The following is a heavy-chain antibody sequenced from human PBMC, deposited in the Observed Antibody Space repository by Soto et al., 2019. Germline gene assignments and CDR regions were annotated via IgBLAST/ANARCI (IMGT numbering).Heavy chain of an antibody. CDR2: IYSGGST. D-gene: IGHD1-20*01. Sequence: GGSLRLSCAASGFTVSSNYMSWVRQAPGKGLEWVSVIYSGGSTYYADSVKGRFTISRDNSKNTLYLQMNSLRAEDTAVYYCAREKYNWNGGPKPYGMDVWGQGTTVTVSS. CDR1: GFTVSSNY. V-gene: IGHV3-53*01. CDR3: AREKYNWNGGPKPYGMDV. J-gene: IGHJ6*02.